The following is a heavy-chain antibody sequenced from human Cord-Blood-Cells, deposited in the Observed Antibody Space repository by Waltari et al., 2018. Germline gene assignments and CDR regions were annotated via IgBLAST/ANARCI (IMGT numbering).Heavy chain of an antibody. J-gene: IGHJ3*02. D-gene: IGHD2-8*01. CDR3: ASTNDAFDI. CDR2: IKQDGSEK. CDR1: GFTFSSYW. Sequence: EVQLVESGGGLVQPGGSLRLSCAASGFTFSSYWMRWVHQAPGKGLECVANIKQDGSEKYYVDSVKGRFTISRDNAKNSLYLQMNSLRAEDTAVYYCASTNDAFDIWGQGTMVTVSS. V-gene: IGHV3-7*01.